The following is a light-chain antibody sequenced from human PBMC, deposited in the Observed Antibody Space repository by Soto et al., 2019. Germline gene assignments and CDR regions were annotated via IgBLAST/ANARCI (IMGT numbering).Light chain of an antibody. V-gene: IGKV3-20*01. CDR3: QQYGSSPAWT. Sequence: EIVLTQSPGTLSLSPGERATLSCRASQSLSRSYLAWYQQSPGQAPRLLIYGVSTRATGIPDRFSGSGSGTDFTLTISRLEPEDFAVYYCQQYGSSPAWTFGQGTKVDI. CDR1: QSLSRSY. J-gene: IGKJ1*01. CDR2: GVS.